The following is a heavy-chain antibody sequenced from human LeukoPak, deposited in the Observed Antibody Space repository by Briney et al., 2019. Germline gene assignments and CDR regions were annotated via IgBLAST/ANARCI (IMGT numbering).Heavy chain of an antibody. J-gene: IGHJ4*02. CDR3: ARDGRGYSGYDYVRY. Sequence: VASVKVSCKASGGTFSSYAISWVRQAPGQGLEWMGRIIPIFGIANYAQKFQSRVTITADKSTSTAYMELSSLRSEDTAVYYCARDGRGYSGYDYVRYWGQGTLVTVSS. V-gene: IGHV1-69*04. D-gene: IGHD5-12*01. CDR2: IIPIFGIA. CDR1: GGTFSSYA.